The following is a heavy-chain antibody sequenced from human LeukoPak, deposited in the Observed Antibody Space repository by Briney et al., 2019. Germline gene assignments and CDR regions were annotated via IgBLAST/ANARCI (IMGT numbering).Heavy chain of an antibody. CDR3: ARDLRPYYYDSSGYQDVRAPDAFDI. CDR1: GYTFTSYA. J-gene: IGHJ3*02. Sequence: GASVKVSCKASGYTFTSYAMHWVRQAPGQRLEWMGWINAGNGNTKYSQKFQGRVTITRDTSASTAYMELSSLRSEDTAVYYCARDLRPYYYDSSGYQDVRAPDAFDIWGQGTMVTVSS. D-gene: IGHD3-22*01. CDR2: INAGNGNT. V-gene: IGHV1-3*01.